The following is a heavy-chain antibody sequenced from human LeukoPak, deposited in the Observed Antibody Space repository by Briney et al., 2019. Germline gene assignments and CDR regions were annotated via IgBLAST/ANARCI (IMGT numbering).Heavy chain of an antibody. CDR1: GFTFSTYA. Sequence: PGGSLRLSCAASGFTFSTYAMHWVRQAPGKGPEYVSAITSNGGSTYYANSVKGRFTTSRDNSKNTLYLQMGSLRPEDMAVYYCARVGSWDAFDIWGQGTMVTVSS. CDR3: ARVGSWDAFDI. CDR2: ITSNGGST. V-gene: IGHV3-64*01. D-gene: IGHD1-26*01. J-gene: IGHJ3*02.